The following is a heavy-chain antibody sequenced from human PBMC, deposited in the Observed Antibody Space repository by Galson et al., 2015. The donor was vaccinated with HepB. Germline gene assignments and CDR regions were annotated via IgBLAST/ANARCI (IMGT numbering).Heavy chain of an antibody. D-gene: IGHD4-17*01. Sequence: SLRLSCAASGFIFSGYSMNWVRQAPGKGLEWVSSISSGSDYIYYADSVKGRFTIFRDNAKNSLYLQMNSLRAEDTAVYFCARVSGYGDYNPTEGDYWGQGTLVTVSS. V-gene: IGHV3-21*06. CDR3: ARVSGYGDYNPTEGDY. CDR1: GFIFSGYS. CDR2: ISSGSDYI. J-gene: IGHJ4*02.